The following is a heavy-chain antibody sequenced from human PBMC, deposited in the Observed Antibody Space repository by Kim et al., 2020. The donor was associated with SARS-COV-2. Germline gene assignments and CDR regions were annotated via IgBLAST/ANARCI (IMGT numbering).Heavy chain of an antibody. V-gene: IGHV3-15*01. CDR3: TTWSGSS. D-gene: IGHD3-10*01. CDR1: GFTFSDAW. J-gene: IGHJ5*02. Sequence: GGSLRLSYAASGFTFSDAWMSWVRQAPGKGLEWLGRIKSRSDGGSTDYAAPVKDRFTISRDDSKNTLYLQMDSLKTEDTAVFYCTTWSGSSWGQGTLVTVSS. CDR2: IKSRSDGGST.